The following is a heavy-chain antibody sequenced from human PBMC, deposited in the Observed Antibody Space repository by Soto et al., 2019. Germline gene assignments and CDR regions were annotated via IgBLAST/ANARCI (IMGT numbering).Heavy chain of an antibody. V-gene: IGHV4-39*01. CDR3: ARKKVGATTSYDY. CDR2: INYSGST. Sequence: SETLSLTCTVSGGSISSSSYYWGWIRQPPGKGLEWIGSINYSGSTYYNPSLKSRVTISVDTSKNQFSLKLSSVTAADTAVYYCARKKVGATTSYDYWGQGILVTVSS. J-gene: IGHJ4*01. CDR1: GGSISSSSYY. D-gene: IGHD1-26*01.